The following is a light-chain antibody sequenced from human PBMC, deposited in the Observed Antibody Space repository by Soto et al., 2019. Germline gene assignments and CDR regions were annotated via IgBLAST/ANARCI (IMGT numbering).Light chain of an antibody. CDR3: QQSYSIPYT. CDR2: GAS. J-gene: IGKJ2*01. CDR1: QSVSSN. V-gene: IGKV3-15*01. Sequence: EIVMTQSPATLSLSPGERATLSCRASQSVSSNLAWYHQKPGQAPRLLIHGASTRATGIPVRFSGSGSGTEFTLTISSLQSEDFATYYCQQSYSIPYTFGQGTKVEIK.